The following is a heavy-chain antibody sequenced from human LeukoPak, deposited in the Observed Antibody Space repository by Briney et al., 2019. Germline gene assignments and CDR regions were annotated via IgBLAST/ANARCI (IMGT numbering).Heavy chain of an antibody. D-gene: IGHD4-17*01. CDR1: GFTFSDHY. V-gene: IGHV3-11*01. J-gene: IGHJ4*02. CDR3: ARGHYGLDY. Sequence: SGGSLRLSCAASGFTFSDHYMSWIRQAPGKGLEWVSYIKNSADTIYYADSVKGRFSISRDNARNSLYLQMNSLRAEDKAVYYCARGHYGLDYWGQGTLVTVSS. CDR2: IKNSADTI.